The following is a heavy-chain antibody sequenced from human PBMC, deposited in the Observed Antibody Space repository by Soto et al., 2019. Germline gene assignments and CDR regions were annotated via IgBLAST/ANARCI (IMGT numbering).Heavy chain of an antibody. CDR3: AKEDYYASGSDNWFDS. V-gene: IGHV3-23*01. D-gene: IGHD3-10*01. CDR1: GFTFSDYG. Sequence: GSLRLSCAASGFTFSDYGLSWVRQAPGKGLEWVSRISGRGGSKFYADSVKGRFTISRDNSKNTLYLQMNSLRAEDTAVYYCAKEDYYASGSDNWFDSWGQGTLVTVSS. J-gene: IGHJ5*01. CDR2: ISGRGGSK.